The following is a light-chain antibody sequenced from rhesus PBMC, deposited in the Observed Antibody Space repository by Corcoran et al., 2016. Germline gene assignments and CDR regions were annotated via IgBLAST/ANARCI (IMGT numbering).Light chain of an antibody. CDR1: QSLLHSNGNTY. Sequence: DIVMTQPPLSLPITPGEPASISCRSSQSLLHSNGNTYLHWYLQQLGQSPQLLIYGGSNRASGVPDRFSGSGSGTDCTLKIRQVEAEDVGVYYCVQAIAFPYSFGQGTKVEIK. CDR3: VQAIAFPYS. J-gene: IGKJ2*01. CDR2: GGS. V-gene: IGKV2-72*01.